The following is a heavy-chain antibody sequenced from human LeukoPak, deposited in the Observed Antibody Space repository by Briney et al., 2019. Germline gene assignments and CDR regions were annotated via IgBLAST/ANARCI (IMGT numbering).Heavy chain of an antibody. D-gene: IGHD3-10*01. V-gene: IGHV4-34*01. CDR2: INHSGST. CDR3: ARGPRDYGSGSRRYARNFDY. J-gene: IGHJ4*02. Sequence: SETLSLTCAVYGGSFSGYYWSWIRQPPGKGLEWIGEINHSGSTNYNPSLKSRVTISVDTSKNQFSLKLSSVTAADTAVYYCARGPRDYGSGSRRYARNFDYWGQGTLVTVSS. CDR1: GGSFSGYY.